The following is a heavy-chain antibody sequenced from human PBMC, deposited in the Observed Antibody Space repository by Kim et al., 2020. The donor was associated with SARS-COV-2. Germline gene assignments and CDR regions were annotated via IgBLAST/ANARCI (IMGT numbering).Heavy chain of an antibody. J-gene: IGHJ4*02. CDR1: GGSISSGDYY. D-gene: IGHD3-22*01. CDR2: IYYSGST. V-gene: IGHV4-30-4*01. CDR3: ARAPLPEKYYYDSSGFDY. Sequence: SETLSLTCTVSGGSISSGDYYWSWIRQPPGKGLEWIGYIYYSGSTYYNPSLKSRVTISVDTSKNQFSLKLSSVTAADTAVYYCARAPLPEKYYYDSSGFDYWGQGTLVTVSS.